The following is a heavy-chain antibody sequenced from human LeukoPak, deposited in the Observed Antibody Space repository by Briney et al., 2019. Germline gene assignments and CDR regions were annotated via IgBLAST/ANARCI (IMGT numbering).Heavy chain of an antibody. CDR2: INYSGST. Sequence: SETLSLTCTVSGGPISTYYWNWIRQTPGKGLEWIAFINYSGSTNYNPSLKSRVTISIDTSKNQFSLKVHSVTAADTAMYYCARGYRSYDYWGQGTLVTVSS. J-gene: IGHJ4*02. D-gene: IGHD5-18*01. CDR1: GGPISTYY. V-gene: IGHV4-59*01. CDR3: ARGYRSYDY.